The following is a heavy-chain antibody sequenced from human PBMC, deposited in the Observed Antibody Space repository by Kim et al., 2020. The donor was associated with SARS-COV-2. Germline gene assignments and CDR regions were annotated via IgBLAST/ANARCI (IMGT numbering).Heavy chain of an antibody. CDR2: IHDAGST. Sequence: GGSLRLSCAVSGSSVRSSYMTWVRQAPGKGLEWVSAIHDAGSTYYADSVKGRFTISRDIPKDTLYLQMNSRRAEDTAVYYCSSSTVGAYFDYWGQGSLVTVSS. D-gene: IGHD1-26*01. CDR3: SSSTVGAYFDY. V-gene: IGHV3-53*05. CDR1: GSSVRSSY. J-gene: IGHJ4*02.